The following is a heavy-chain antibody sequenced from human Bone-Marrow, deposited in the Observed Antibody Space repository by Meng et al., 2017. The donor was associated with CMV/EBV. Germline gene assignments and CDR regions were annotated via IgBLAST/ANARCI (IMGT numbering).Heavy chain of an antibody. D-gene: IGHD3-10*01. CDR2: MNPNSGNA. V-gene: IGHV1-8*01. J-gene: IGHJ4*01. Sequence: ASVKVSCKPSGYTFTNYDINWVRQATGQGLEWMGWMNPNSGNAGYAQKFQGRVTMTRNTSINTAYMELSSLRSEDTAIYYCARYGLRGFFDYWGHGKRVTVAS. CDR3: ARYGLRGFFDY. CDR1: GYTFTNYD.